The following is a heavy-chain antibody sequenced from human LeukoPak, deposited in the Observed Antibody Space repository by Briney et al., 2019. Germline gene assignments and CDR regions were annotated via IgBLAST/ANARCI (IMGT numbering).Heavy chain of an antibody. V-gene: IGHV3-72*01. CDR1: GFTFSDHY. CDR2: SRNKAKRYTT. Sequence: AGSLRLSCAASGFTFSDHYMDWVRQTPGKGREWVGRSRNKAKRYTTDYAASVKGRFTISRDDSKNSVYLQMNCLNTNDTAVYDCVMVFYYGSSGHNYFDHWGQGTLVAVSS. D-gene: IGHD3-22*01. CDR3: VMVFYYGSSGHNYFDH. J-gene: IGHJ4*02.